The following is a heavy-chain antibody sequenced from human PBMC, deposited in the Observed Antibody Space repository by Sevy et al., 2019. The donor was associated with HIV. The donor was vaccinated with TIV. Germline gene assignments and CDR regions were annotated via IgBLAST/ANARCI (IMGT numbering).Heavy chain of an antibody. J-gene: IGHJ4*01. Sequence: GGSLRLSCVASGFTFNNFWMAWVRQAPGKGLEWFANIKPDGSESNHVGSVKGRFTISRDNAKNSLYLQMNSLKAEDTAVYYCAGDVGGGYFDYWGQGTLVTVSS. D-gene: IGHD3-16*01. V-gene: IGHV3-7*03. CDR1: GFTFNNFW. CDR3: AGDVGGGYFDY. CDR2: IKPDGSES.